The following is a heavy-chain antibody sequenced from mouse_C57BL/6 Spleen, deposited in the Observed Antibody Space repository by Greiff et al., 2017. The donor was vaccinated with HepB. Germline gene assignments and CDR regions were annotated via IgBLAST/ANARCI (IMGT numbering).Heavy chain of an antibody. V-gene: IGHV1-4*01. CDR2: INPSSGYT. CDR3: ARSERDYFDY. CDR1: GYTFTSYT. J-gene: IGHJ2*01. Sequence: QVQLKESGAELARPVASVKMSCKASGYTFTSYTMHWVKQRPGQGLEWIGYINPSSGYTKYNQKFKDKATLTADKSSRTAYMQLSSLTSEDSAVYYCARSERDYFDYWGQGTTLTVSS.